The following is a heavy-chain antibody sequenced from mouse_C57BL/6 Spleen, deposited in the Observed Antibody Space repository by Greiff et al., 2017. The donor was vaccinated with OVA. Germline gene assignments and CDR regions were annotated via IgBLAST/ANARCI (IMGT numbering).Heavy chain of an antibody. CDR2: IDPEDGET. Sequence: VQLKESGAELVKPGASVKLSCTASGFNIKDYYMHWVKQRTEQGLEWIGRIDPEDGETKYAPKFQGKATITADTSSNTAYLQLSSLTSEDTAVYYCARETNYGSSYGYFDVWGTGTTVTVSS. CDR3: ARETNYGSSYGYFDV. D-gene: IGHD1-1*01. J-gene: IGHJ1*03. V-gene: IGHV14-2*01. CDR1: GFNIKDYY.